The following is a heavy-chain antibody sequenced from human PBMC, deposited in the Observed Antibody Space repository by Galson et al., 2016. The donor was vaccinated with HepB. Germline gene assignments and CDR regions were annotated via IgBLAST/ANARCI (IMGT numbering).Heavy chain of an antibody. CDR3: ARDPYYYGMDV. V-gene: IGHV3-23*01. CDR2: ITSSGGTT. Sequence: SLRLSCAASGFSFSTSGMSWVRQTPGRGLEWVSGITSSGGTTHYADSVKGRFTISRDNAKNSLYLQMNSLRDEDTAVYYCARDPYYYGMDVWGQGTTVTVSS. CDR1: GFSFSTSG. J-gene: IGHJ6*02.